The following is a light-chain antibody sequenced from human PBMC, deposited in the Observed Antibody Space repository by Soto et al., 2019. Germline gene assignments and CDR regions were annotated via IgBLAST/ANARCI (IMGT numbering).Light chain of an antibody. V-gene: IGKV3-20*01. CDR1: QSVSHSH. CDR2: GAS. CDR3: QQYGTSSRT. J-gene: IGKJ1*01. Sequence: ELVLTQSPGTLSLSPGERVTLSCRASQSVSHSHLAWYQQKPGQAPRLLIYGASSRATGIPHRFSGSWSGTDFTLTISGLEPEDSALYYCQQYGTSSRTFGQGTKVEIK.